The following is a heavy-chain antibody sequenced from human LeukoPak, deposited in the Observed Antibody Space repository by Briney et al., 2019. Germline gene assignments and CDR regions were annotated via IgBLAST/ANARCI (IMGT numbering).Heavy chain of an antibody. CDR2: IYSGGST. Sequence: GGSLRLSRAASGFTVSSNYMSWVRQAPGKGLEWVSVIYSGGSTYYADSVRGRFTISRDNSKNTLYLQMNSLRAEDTAVYYCARDSGSGSYFDYWGQGTLVTVSS. CDR3: ARDSGSGSYFDY. J-gene: IGHJ4*02. CDR1: GFTVSSNY. D-gene: IGHD3-10*01. V-gene: IGHV3-66*01.